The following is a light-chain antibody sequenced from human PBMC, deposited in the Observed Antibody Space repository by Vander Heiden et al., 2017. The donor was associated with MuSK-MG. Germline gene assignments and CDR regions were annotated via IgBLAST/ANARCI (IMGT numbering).Light chain of an antibody. Sequence: DIVMTQSPLPLPVTPGEPASTSCRSSQSLLHSNGYNYLDWYLQKPGQSPQLLIYLGSNRASGVPDRFSGSGSGTDFTLKISRVEAEDVGVYYCRQALQDPLTFGGGTKVEIK. CDR1: QSLLHSNGYNY. V-gene: IGKV2-28*01. CDR3: RQALQDPLT. J-gene: IGKJ4*01. CDR2: LGS.